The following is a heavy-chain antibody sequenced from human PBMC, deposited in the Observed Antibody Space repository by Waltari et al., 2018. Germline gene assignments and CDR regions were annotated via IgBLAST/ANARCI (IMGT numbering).Heavy chain of an antibody. CDR1: GGSFSVNY. Sequence: QVQLQQWGAGLLKPSEPLSLTCGVYGGSFSVNYWSWIRQSPGKGLEWIGEINHSGNTKYNPSLKSRVTMSVDTFKNYFSLNLTSVTAADTAVYYCANRDLNKSYYYMDVWGKGTTVIVSS. CDR3: ANRDLNKSYYYMDV. J-gene: IGHJ6*03. V-gene: IGHV4-34*01. CDR2: INHSGNT.